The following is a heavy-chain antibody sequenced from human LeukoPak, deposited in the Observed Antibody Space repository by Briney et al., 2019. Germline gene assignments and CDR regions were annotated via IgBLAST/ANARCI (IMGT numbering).Heavy chain of an antibody. Sequence: SETLSLTCTVSGGSISSGDYYWSWIRQPPGKGLEWIGYIYYSGSTNYNPSLKSRVTISVDTSKNQFSLKLSSVTAADTAVYYCARVEPPANWFDPWGQGTLVTVSS. D-gene: IGHD2-2*01. V-gene: IGHV4-61*08. CDR3: ARVEPPANWFDP. J-gene: IGHJ5*02. CDR2: IYYSGST. CDR1: GGSISSGDYY.